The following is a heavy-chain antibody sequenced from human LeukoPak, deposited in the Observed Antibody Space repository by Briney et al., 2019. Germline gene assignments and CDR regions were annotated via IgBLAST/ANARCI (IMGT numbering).Heavy chain of an antibody. D-gene: IGHD3-10*01. CDR1: GYTFTSYY. Sequence: ASVKVSCKASGYTFTSYYMHWVRQAPGQGLEWMGWINPNSGGTNYAQKFQGWVTMTRDTSISTAYMELSRLRSGDTAVYYCARDLAHYYGSGSYYIDVFDIWGQGTMVTVSS. V-gene: IGHV1-2*04. CDR2: INPNSGGT. CDR3: ARDLAHYYGSGSYYIDVFDI. J-gene: IGHJ3*02.